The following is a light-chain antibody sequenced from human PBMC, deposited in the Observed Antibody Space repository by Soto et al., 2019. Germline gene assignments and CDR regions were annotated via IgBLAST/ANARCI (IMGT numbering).Light chain of an antibody. CDR3: QQYYSTSTWT. CDR2: WAS. Sequence: DIVMTQSPDSLAMSLGERATINCKSSQSVLYSSNNKNYLAWYQQKPGQPPKLLIYWASTRESGVPDRFSGSGSGTDFTLTISSLQAEDVAVYYCQQYYSTSTWTFGQGTKVDIK. CDR1: QSVLYSSNNKNY. J-gene: IGKJ1*01. V-gene: IGKV4-1*01.